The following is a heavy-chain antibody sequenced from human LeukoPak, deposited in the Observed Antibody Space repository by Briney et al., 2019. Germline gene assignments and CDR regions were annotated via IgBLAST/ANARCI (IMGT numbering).Heavy chain of an antibody. CDR2: IWYDGSNK. CDR3: ARDRSYDFWSGYSTPDY. D-gene: IGHD3-3*01. CDR1: GFTFSSYG. J-gene: IGHJ4*02. V-gene: IGHV3-33*01. Sequence: GGSLRLSSAASGFTFSSYGMHWVRQAPGKGLEWVAAIWYDGSNKYYADSVKGRFTISRDNSKNTLDLQMNSLRAEDTAVYYCARDRSYDFWSGYSTPDYWGQGTLVTVSS.